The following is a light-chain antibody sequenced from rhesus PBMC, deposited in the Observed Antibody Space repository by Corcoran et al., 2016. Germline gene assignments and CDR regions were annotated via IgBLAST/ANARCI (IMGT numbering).Light chain of an antibody. J-gene: IGKJ2*01. CDR2: EAS. Sequence: DIQMTQSPSSLSASVGDRVTITCRASQGITNDLAWYQQKPGETPKLLIHEASSLQSGIPSRFSGGGSGTHFPLTISILQSADFTTYYCQHYYSTPYSFGQGTKVEIK. CDR1: QGITND. V-gene: IGKV1-25*01. CDR3: QHYYSTPYS.